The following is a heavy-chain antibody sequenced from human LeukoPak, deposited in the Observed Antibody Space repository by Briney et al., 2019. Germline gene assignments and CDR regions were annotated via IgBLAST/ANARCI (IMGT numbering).Heavy chain of an antibody. CDR3: ARGIYDILTGAFDI. CDR2: ISSSSSYT. V-gene: IGHV3-11*06. D-gene: IGHD3-9*01. Sequence: PGGSLRLSCAASGFTFSDYYMSWIRQAPGKGLEWVSYISSSSSYTNYADSVKGRFTISRDNAKNSLYLQMNSLRAEDTAVYYCARGIYDILTGAFDIWGQGTMVTVSS. J-gene: IGHJ3*02. CDR1: GFTFSDYY.